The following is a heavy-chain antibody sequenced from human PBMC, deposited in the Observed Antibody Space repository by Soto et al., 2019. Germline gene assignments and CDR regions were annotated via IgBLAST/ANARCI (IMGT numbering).Heavy chain of an antibody. CDR1: GGSISSGGYY. CDR2: IYYSGST. D-gene: IGHD4-17*01. J-gene: IGHJ5*02. CDR3: ARANIDYGDYLGWFDP. V-gene: IGHV4-31*03. Sequence: QVQLQESGPGLVKPSQTLSLTCTVSGGSISSGGYYWSWIRQHPGKGLEWIGYIYYSGSTYYNPSLKSRVTISVDTSKNQFSLKLSSVTAADTAVYYCARANIDYGDYLGWFDPWGQGTLVTVSS.